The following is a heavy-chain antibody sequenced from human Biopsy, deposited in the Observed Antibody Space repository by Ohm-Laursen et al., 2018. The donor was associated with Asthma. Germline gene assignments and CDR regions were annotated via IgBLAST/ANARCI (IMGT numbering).Heavy chain of an antibody. J-gene: IGHJ3*02. D-gene: IGHD3-9*01. CDR3: ARTYYDFLTGQVNDAFDM. Sequence: ATVKISCKASGYTFSNYAISWVRQAPGQGLEWMGRINPNSGDTKYAQRFQGRVTVTRDRSISTAYMELSRLRSDDTAVYYCARTYYDFLTGQVNDAFDMWGQGTMVTVSS. CDR2: INPNSGDT. V-gene: IGHV1-2*06. CDR1: GYTFSNYA.